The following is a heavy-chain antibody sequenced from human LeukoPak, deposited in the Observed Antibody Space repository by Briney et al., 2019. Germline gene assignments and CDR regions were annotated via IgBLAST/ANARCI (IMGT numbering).Heavy chain of an antibody. CDR1: GGTFSSYA. D-gene: IGHD3-10*01. CDR3: ARDGWIRYYGSGSYSGYYFDY. V-gene: IGHV1-69*05. CDR2: IIPIFGTA. J-gene: IGHJ4*02. Sequence: SVKVSCKASGGTFSSYAISWVRQAPGQGLEWMGRIIPIFGTANYAQKFQGRATITTDESTSTAYTELSSLRSEDTAVYYCARDGWIRYYGSGSYSGYYFDYWGQGTLVTVSS.